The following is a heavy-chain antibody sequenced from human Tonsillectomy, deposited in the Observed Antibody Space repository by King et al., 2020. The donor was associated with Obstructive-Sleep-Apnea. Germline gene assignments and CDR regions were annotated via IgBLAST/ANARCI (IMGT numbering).Heavy chain of an antibody. J-gene: IGHJ5*02. CDR3: VIGSGRRHTNWFDP. CDR2: INHSGST. Sequence: VQLQQWGAGLLKPSETLSLTCAVYGGSFSGYYWSWIRQPPGKGLEWIGEINHSGSTNYNPSLKSRVTISLDTSKNQFSLKLSSVTAADTAVYYCVIGSGRRHTNWFDPWGQGTLVTVSS. CDR1: GGSFSGYY. V-gene: IGHV4-34*01. D-gene: IGHD1-26*01.